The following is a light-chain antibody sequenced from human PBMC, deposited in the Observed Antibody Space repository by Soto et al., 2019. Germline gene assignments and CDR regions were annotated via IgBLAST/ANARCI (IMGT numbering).Light chain of an antibody. CDR3: AAWDDSLNGRV. V-gene: IGLV1-47*01. CDR1: SSNIGYNY. J-gene: IGLJ2*01. CDR2: RDY. Sequence: QSVLTQPPSASGTPGQRVTISCSGSSSNIGYNYVYWYQQLPGTAPKLLIYRDYQRPSGVPDRFSGSKSGSSASLAISGLRSEDEADYYCAAWDDSLNGRVFGGGTKLTVL.